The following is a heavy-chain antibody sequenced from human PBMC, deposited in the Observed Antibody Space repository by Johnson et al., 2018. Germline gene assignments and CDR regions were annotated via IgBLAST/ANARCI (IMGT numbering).Heavy chain of an antibody. D-gene: IGHD3-22*01. CDR2: INWNGGST. CDR3: ARDTSGYSYEYIQY. V-gene: IGHV3-20*04. Sequence: VQLVQSGGGLVKPGGSLRLSCAASGFTFDDYGMSWVRQAPGKGLEWVSGINWNGGSTGYADSVKGRFTISRDKAKNSLYLQMNSLRAEDMAVYYCARDTSGYSYEYIQYWGQGTLVTVSS. J-gene: IGHJ1*01. CDR1: GFTFDDYG.